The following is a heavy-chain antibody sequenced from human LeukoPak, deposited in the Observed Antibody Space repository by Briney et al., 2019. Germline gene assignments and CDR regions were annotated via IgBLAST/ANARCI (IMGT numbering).Heavy chain of an antibody. J-gene: IGHJ5*02. V-gene: IGHV1-69*06. D-gene: IGHD2-2*01. CDR1: GGTFSSYA. Sequence: GASVKVSCKASGGTFSSYAISWVRQAPGQGLEWMGGIIPIFGTANYAQKFQGRVTITADKSTSTAHMELSSLRSEDSAVYYCARAPAANNWFDPWGQGTLVTVSS. CDR3: ARAPAANNWFDP. CDR2: IIPIFGTA.